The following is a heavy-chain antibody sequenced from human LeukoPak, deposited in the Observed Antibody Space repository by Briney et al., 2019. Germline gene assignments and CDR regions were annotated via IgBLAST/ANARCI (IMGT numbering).Heavy chain of an antibody. V-gene: IGHV3-74*01. CDR3: ARCARGSYFY. CDR1: VFTSSSYW. Sequence: VGSPRLSCAPSVFTSSSYWMHWVREAPGKGLVWVSRINSDGSSTSYADSVKGRFTISRDNAKNTLYLQMNSLRAEDTAVYRCARCARGSYFYWGQGTLVTVSS. CDR2: INSDGSST. J-gene: IGHJ4*02. D-gene: IGHD1-26*01.